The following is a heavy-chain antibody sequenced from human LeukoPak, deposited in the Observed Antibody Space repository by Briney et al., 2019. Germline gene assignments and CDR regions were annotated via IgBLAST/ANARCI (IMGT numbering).Heavy chain of an antibody. D-gene: IGHD2-2*01. CDR1: GGSISSGGYY. CDR2: IYYSGST. V-gene: IGHV4-31*03. CDR3: ARERYFCSSTSCNNWFDP. Sequence: SETLSLTCTVSGGSISSGGYYWGWIRQHPGKGLEWIGYIYYSGSTYYNPSLKSRVTISVDTSKNQFSLKLSSVTAADTAVYYCARERYFCSSTSCNNWFDPWGQGTLVTVSS. J-gene: IGHJ5*02.